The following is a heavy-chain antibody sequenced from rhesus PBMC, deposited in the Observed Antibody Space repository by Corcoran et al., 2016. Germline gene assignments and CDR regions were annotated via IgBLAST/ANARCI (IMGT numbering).Heavy chain of an antibody. CDR2: IYWDDDK. CDR1: GFSISTSGMG. D-gene: IGHD3-22*01. CDR3: AHSYWSDYYDGGYFEF. V-gene: IGHV2-174*01. J-gene: IGHJ1*01. Sequence: QVTLKESGPALVKPTQTLTLTCTFSGFSISTSGMGVGWIRQPPGKALEWLALIYWDDDKYYSTSLKSRLTISKETYKNQVVLTMTNMDPVDTATYYCAHSYWSDYYDGGYFEFWGQGALVTVSS.